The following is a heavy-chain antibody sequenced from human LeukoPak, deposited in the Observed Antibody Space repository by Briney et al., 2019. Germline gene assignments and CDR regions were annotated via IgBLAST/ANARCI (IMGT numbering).Heavy chain of an antibody. J-gene: IGHJ3*02. D-gene: IGHD5-24*01. CDR2: IYYSGST. CDR1: GGSISSSNW. CDR3: ARHLSQRGRWLQLVHAFDI. V-gene: IGHV4-4*02. Sequence: SGTLSPTCAVSGGSISSSNWWSWVRQPPGKGLEWIGYIYYSGSTNCNPSLKSRVTISVDTSKNQFSLKLSSVTAADTAVYYCARHLSQRGRWLQLVHAFDIWGQGTMVTVSS.